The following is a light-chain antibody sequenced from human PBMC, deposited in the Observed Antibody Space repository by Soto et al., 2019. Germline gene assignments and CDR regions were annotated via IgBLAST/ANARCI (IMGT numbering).Light chain of an antibody. CDR2: GAS. Sequence: EIVMTQSPATLSVSPGERATLSCRASQSVSSTLAWYQQKPGQAPRLLIYGASTRATGIPARFSGSGSGTEFTLIISSLQSEDFAVYYCQQRSQWPPMTFGQGTRLEIK. V-gene: IGKV3-15*01. J-gene: IGKJ5*01. CDR3: QQRSQWPPMT. CDR1: QSVSST.